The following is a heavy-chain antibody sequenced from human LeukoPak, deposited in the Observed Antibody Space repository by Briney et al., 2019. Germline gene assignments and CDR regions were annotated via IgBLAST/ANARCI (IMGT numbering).Heavy chain of an antibody. J-gene: IGHJ4*02. CDR1: GASISSYY. CDR2: IYYSGSP. V-gene: IGHV4-59*12. D-gene: IGHD3-16*01. CDR3: ARDNDRSFGGLDY. Sequence: SETLSLTCTLSGASISSYYWSWIRHPPGEGLECIGYIYYSGSPKYSPSLKGRVTVSVDTSKNQFSLKRSPVTAAGTAVYFCARDNDRSFGGLDYWGEGMLVTVSS.